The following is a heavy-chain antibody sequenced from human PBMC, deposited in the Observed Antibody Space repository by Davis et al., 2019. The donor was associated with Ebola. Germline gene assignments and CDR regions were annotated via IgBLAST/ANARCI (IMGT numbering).Heavy chain of an antibody. V-gene: IGHV4-4*02. D-gene: IGHD2/OR15-2a*01. CDR3: AIQYSNGWFDP. CDR1: GGSISSSNW. Sequence: SETLSLTCAVSGGSISSSNWWSWVRQPPGKGLEWIGEIYHSGSTNYNPTLKSRVTMSVDTSKNQVSLKLRSVTAADTAVYYCAIQYSNGWFDPWGQGTLVTVSS. J-gene: IGHJ5*02. CDR2: IYHSGST.